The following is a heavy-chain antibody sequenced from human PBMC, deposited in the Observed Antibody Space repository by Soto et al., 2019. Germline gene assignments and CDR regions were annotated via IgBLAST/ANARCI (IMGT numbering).Heavy chain of an antibody. V-gene: IGHV1-69*13. CDR1: GGTFSSYT. CDR3: AREVIPEIPFDY. D-gene: IGHD3-16*02. Sequence: SVKVSCTASGGTFSSYTISWVRQAPGQGLEWMGGIIPIFGTANYAQKFQGRVTITADESTSTAYMELSSLRSEDTAVYFCAREVIPEIPFDYWGQGTLVTVSS. J-gene: IGHJ4*02. CDR2: IIPIFGTA.